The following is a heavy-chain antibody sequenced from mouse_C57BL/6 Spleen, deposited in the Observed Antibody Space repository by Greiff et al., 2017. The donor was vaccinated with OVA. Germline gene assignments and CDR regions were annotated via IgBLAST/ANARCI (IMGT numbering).Heavy chain of an antibody. CDR3: SSASYYGSKRYFDV. Sequence: VQLQQSVAELVRPGASVKLSCTASGFNIKNTYMHWVKQRPEQGLEWIGRIDPANGNTKYAPKFQGKATITADTSSNTAYLPLSSLTSAVTSIYSCSSASYYGSKRYFDVWGPGTTLTVSS. J-gene: IGHJ1*01. CDR2: IDPANGNT. V-gene: IGHV14-3*01. D-gene: IGHD1-1*01. CDR1: GFNIKNTY.